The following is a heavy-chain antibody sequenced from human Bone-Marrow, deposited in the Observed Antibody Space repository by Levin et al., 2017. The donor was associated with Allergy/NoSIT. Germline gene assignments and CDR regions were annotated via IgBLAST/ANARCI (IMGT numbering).Heavy chain of an antibody. CDR1: GFTVSTNY. CDR3: ARGRSGGYNWHYWNFDL. CDR2: IYSAGNT. V-gene: IGHV3-53*01. J-gene: IGHJ2*01. Sequence: GESLKISCAASGFTVSTNYMTWVRQAPGKGLEWVSVIYSAGNTYYADSVKGRFTVSRDNSENTLYLQMNSLRVEDTAIYYCARGRSGGYNWHYWNFDLWGRGTTVTVSS. D-gene: IGHD5-24*01.